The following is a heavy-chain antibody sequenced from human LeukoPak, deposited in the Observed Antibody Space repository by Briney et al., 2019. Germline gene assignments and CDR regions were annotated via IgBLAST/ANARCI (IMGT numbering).Heavy chain of an antibody. J-gene: IGHJ5*02. CDR3: ASSSKNDFWSGYPFSWFDP. Sequence: SETLSLTCTVSGGSISSSGYYWGWIRQPPGKGLEWIGSIYYSGSTYYNPSLKSRVTISVDTSKNQFSLKLSSVTAADTAVYYCASSSKNDFWSGYPFSWFDPWGQGTLVTVSS. CDR1: GGSISSSGYY. D-gene: IGHD3-3*01. V-gene: IGHV4-39*07. CDR2: IYYSGST.